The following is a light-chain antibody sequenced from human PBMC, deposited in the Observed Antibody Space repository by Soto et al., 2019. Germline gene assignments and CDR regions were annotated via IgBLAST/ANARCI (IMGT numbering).Light chain of an antibody. Sequence: DIQMTQSPSSISASVGDRVTITCRASQPISSWLAWYQQVPGQAPYLLIYPASTLQSGVPSRFSGSGSGTDFTLTINSLQPEDFATYYGQQGYNFPRAFGQGTRVDI. V-gene: IGKV1-12*01. J-gene: IGKJ1*01. CDR3: QQGYNFPRA. CDR2: PAS. CDR1: QPISSW.